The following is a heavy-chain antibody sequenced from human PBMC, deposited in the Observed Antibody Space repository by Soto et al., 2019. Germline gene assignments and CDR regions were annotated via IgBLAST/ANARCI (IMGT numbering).Heavy chain of an antibody. CDR1: GGTFSSYA. V-gene: IGHV1-69*13. Sequence: SVKVSCKASGGTFSSYAISWVRQAPGQGLEWMGGIIPIFGTANYAQKFQGRVTITADESTSTAYMELSSLRSEDTAVYYCARADSNGYYFLGFDPWGQGTLVTVSP. J-gene: IGHJ5*02. CDR2: IIPIFGTA. CDR3: ARADSNGYYFLGFDP. D-gene: IGHD3-22*01.